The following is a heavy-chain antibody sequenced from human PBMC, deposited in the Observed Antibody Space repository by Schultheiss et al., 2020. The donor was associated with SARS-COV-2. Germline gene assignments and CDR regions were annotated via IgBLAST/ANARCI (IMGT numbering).Heavy chain of an antibody. V-gene: IGHV4-4*02. D-gene: IGHD1-26*01. CDR2: INHSGST. J-gene: IGHJ4*02. Sequence: SETLSLTCTVSGGSISSRNWWSWVRQPPGKGLEWIGEINHSGSTNYNPSLKSRVTISVDTSKNQFSLKLSSVTAADTAVYYCARGGSGDYWGQGTLVTVSS. CDR3: ARGGSGDY. CDR1: GGSISSRNW.